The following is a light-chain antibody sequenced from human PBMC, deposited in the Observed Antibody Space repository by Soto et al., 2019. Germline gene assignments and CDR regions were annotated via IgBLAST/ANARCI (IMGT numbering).Light chain of an antibody. Sequence: QSALTQPASVSGSPRQSITISCTGTSSDVGRYNYVSWYQQHPGKAPKLMIYEVSNRPSGVSNRFSGSKSGNTASLTISGLQAEDEADYYCSSYTSNSTRVFGGGTKLTVL. J-gene: IGLJ3*02. CDR2: EVS. V-gene: IGLV2-14*01. CDR1: SSDVGRYNY. CDR3: SSYTSNSTRV.